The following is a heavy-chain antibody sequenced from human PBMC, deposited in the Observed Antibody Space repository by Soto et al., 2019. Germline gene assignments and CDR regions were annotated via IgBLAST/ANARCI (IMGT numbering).Heavy chain of an antibody. CDR1: GDSFSTSNY. CDR2: IYYSGST. J-gene: IGHJ6*02. D-gene: IGHD3-22*01. Sequence: QLQLQESGPGLVKPSETLSLTCTVSGDSFSTSNYWGWIRQPPGKGLEWIGSIYYSGSTYYNPSLKSRVIISVDTSKNQFSLKVNSVTAADTAVYYCARRPVNYSDSKWNGMDVWGQGTTVTVSS. V-gene: IGHV4-39*01. CDR3: ARRPVNYSDSKWNGMDV.